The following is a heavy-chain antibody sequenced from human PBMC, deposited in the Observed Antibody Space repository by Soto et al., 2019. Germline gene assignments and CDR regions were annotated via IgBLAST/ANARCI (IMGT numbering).Heavy chain of an antibody. D-gene: IGHD4-4*01. CDR2: IIPIFGTA. Sequence: SVKVSCKASGGTFSSYAISWVRQAPGQGLEWMGGIIPIFGTANYAQKFQGRVTITADESTSTAYMELSSLRSEDTAVHYCARDRAAKVTTPYYYYGMDVWGHGTTVTVSS. CDR1: GGTFSSYA. J-gene: IGHJ6*02. V-gene: IGHV1-69*13. CDR3: ARDRAAKVTTPYYYYGMDV.